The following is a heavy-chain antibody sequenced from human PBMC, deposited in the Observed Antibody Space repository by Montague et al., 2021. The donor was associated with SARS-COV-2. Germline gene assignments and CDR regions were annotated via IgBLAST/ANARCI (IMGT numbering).Heavy chain of an antibody. CDR1: GSSNTGSY. V-gene: IGHV4-59*01. CDR3: ARGLSRYSSGKTPFFHSDMDV. D-gene: IGHD6-19*01. J-gene: IGHJ6*02. CDR2: ICFRKST. Sequence: SETLSLTCTSLGSSNTGSYRKSTRLNPSHTLESYAVICFRKSTNYNPSLKSRVTISVDTSKNQFSLKLSSVTAADTAVYYCARGLSRYSSGKTPFFHSDMDVWGQGTTVTVSS.